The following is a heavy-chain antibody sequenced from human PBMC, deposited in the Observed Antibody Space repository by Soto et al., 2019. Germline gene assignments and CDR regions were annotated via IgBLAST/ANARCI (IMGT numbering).Heavy chain of an antibody. CDR3: EKVQGYSTSYYGYFDL. V-gene: IGHV3-9*01. Sequence: EVQLVESGGGLVQPGRSLRLSCAASGFTFDDYAMHWVRQPPGKGLEWVSGITWNSGIIGYADSVKGRFTISRDNAKNSLYLQMNILRPEDTALYYCEKVQGYSTSYYGYFDLWGRGPLVTVSS. CDR2: ITWNSGII. J-gene: IGHJ2*01. D-gene: IGHD6-13*01. CDR1: GFTFDDYA.